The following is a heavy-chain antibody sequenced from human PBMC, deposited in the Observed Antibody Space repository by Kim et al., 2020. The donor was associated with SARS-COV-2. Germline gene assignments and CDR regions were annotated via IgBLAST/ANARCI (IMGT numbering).Heavy chain of an antibody. CDR2: INAGNGNT. CDR1: GYTFTSYA. J-gene: IGHJ5*02. D-gene: IGHD3-10*01. V-gene: IGHV1-3*01. CDR3: ARGFGSGSYYTRGWFDP. Sequence: ASVNVSCKASGYTFTSYAMHWVRQAPGQRLEWMGWINAGNGNTKYSQKFQGRVTITRDTSASTAYMELSSLRSEDTAVYYCARGFGSGSYYTRGWFDPWGQGTLVTVSS.